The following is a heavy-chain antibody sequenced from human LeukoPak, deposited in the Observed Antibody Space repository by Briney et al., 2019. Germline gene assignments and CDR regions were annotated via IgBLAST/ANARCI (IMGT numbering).Heavy chain of an antibody. V-gene: IGHV1-18*01. D-gene: IGHD2-15*01. CDR3: AREYCSGGSCYSGY. J-gene: IGHJ4*02. CDR1: GYTFTSYG. Sequence: ASVKVSCKASGYTFTSYGISWVRQAPGQGLEWMGWVSAYNGNTNYAQKLQGRVTMTTDTSTSTAYMELRSLRSDDTAVYYCAREYCSGGSCYSGYWGQETLVTVSS. CDR2: VSAYNGNT.